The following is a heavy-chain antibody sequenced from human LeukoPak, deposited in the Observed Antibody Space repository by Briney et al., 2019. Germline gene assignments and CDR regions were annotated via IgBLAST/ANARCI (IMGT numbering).Heavy chain of an antibody. CDR2: MYSDGST. CDR1: GFMVSSNY. V-gene: IGHV3-53*01. D-gene: IGHD1-7*01. CDR3: ARIWNYGY. Sequence: GGSLRLSCAASGFMVSSNYMSWVRQAPGKGLEWVSVMYSDGSTYYADSVKGRLTISRDNSKNTLYLQMNSLRAEDTAVYYCARIWNYGYWGQGTLVTVSS. J-gene: IGHJ4*02.